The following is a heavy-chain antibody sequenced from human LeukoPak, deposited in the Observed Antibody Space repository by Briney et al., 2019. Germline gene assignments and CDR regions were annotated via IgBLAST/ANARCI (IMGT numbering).Heavy chain of an antibody. Sequence: SETLSLTCTVSGGSISSYYWSWIRQPPGKGLECIGYIYYSGSTNYNPSLKSRVTISVDTSKNQFSLKLSSVTAADTAVYYCARRTNYYDSSGPSIAFDIWGQGTMVTVSS. D-gene: IGHD3-22*01. CDR3: ARRTNYYDSSGPSIAFDI. CDR1: GGSISSYY. V-gene: IGHV4-59*01. J-gene: IGHJ3*02. CDR2: IYYSGST.